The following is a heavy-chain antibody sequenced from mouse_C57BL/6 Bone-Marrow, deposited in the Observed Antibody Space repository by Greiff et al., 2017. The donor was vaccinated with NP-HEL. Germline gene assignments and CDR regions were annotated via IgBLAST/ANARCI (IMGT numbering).Heavy chain of an antibody. D-gene: IGHD1-1*01. Sequence: VQLQQSVAELVRPGASVKLSCTASGFNIKNTYMHWVKQRPEQGLEWIGRIDPANGNTKYAPKFQGKATITADTSSNTAYLQLSSLTSEDTAIYYCARGIYYYGSSFRGYAMDYWGQGTSVTVSS. V-gene: IGHV14-3*01. J-gene: IGHJ4*01. CDR1: GFNIKNTY. CDR3: ARGIYYYGSSFRGYAMDY. CDR2: IDPANGNT.